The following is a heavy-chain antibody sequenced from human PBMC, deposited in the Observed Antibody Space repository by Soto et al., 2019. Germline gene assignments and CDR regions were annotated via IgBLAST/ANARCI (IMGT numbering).Heavy chain of an antibody. CDR3: AKDRKALWFGERNAFDI. CDR2: ISGSGGST. Sequence: GGSLRLSCAASGFTFSSYAMSWVRQAPGKGLEWVSAISGSGGSTYYADSVKGRFTISRDNSKNTLYLQMNSLRAEDTAVYYCAKDRKALWFGERNAFDIWGQGTMVTVSS. CDR1: GFTFSSYA. J-gene: IGHJ3*02. D-gene: IGHD3-10*01. V-gene: IGHV3-23*01.